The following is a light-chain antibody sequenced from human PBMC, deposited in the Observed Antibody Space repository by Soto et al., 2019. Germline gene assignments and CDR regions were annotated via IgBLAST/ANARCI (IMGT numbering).Light chain of an antibody. CDR2: QAS. Sequence: DILLTQSPSTLSASVGDRVTITCRASQSLGTWLAWYQQKPGKAPDLLIYQASILERGVPSRFSGSASGTEFTLTISSLQPDDFATYYCQQYNSVSFTFGQGTRVEIK. V-gene: IGKV1-5*03. CDR1: QSLGTW. J-gene: IGKJ1*01. CDR3: QQYNSVSFT.